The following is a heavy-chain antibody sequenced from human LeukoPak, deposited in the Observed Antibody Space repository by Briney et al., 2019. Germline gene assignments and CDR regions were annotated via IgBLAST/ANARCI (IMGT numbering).Heavy chain of an antibody. Sequence: GGSLRLSCAASGFTFSSYGMHWVRQAPGKGLEWVAVISYDGSNKYYADSVKGRFTISRDNSKNTLYLQMNSPRAEDTAVYYCAKDREAVAGRTPDYWGQGTLVTVSS. CDR1: GFTFSSYG. CDR2: ISYDGSNK. V-gene: IGHV3-30*18. CDR3: AKDREAVAGRTPDY. D-gene: IGHD6-19*01. J-gene: IGHJ4*02.